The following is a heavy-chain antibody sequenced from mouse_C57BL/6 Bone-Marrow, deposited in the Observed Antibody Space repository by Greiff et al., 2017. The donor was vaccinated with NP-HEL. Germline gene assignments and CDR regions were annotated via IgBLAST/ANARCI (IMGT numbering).Heavy chain of an antibody. J-gene: IGHJ1*03. V-gene: IGHV1-62-2*01. D-gene: IGHD1-1*01. CDR1: GYTFTEYT. CDR3: ARHEDSGSSPRYWYFDV. Sequence: VKLHESGAELVKPGASVKLSCKASGYTFTEYTIHWVKQRSGQGLEWIGWFYPGSGSIKYNEKFKDKATLTADKSSSTVYMELSRLTSEDSAVYFCARHEDSGSSPRYWYFDVWGTGTTVTVSS. CDR2: FYPGSGSI.